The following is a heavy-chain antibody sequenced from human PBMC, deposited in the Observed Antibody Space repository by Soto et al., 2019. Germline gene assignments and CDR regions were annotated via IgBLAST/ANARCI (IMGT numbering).Heavy chain of an antibody. V-gene: IGHV1-3*01. CDR1: GYTFTSYA. CDR2: INAGNGNT. Sequence: ASVKVSCKASGYTFTSYAMHWVRQAPGQRLEWMGWINAGNGNTKYSQKFQGRVTITRDTSASTAYMELSSLRSEDTAVYYCARDRYCSGGSCTPNYFDYWGQGTLVTVSS. J-gene: IGHJ4*02. D-gene: IGHD2-15*01. CDR3: ARDRYCSGGSCTPNYFDY.